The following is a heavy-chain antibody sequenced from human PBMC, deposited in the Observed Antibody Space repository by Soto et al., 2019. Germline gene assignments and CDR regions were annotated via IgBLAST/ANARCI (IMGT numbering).Heavy chain of an antibody. J-gene: IGHJ6*02. CDR2: IYPGDSDT. Sequence: GESLKISCKGSGYSFTSYWIGWVRQMPGKGLEWMGIIYPGDSDTRYSPSFQGQVTISADKSISTAYLQWSSLKASDTAMYYCARQRGSSSSNYYYYYGMDVWGQGTTVTVSS. CDR1: GYSFTSYW. V-gene: IGHV5-51*01. D-gene: IGHD6-6*01. CDR3: ARQRGSSSSNYYYYYGMDV.